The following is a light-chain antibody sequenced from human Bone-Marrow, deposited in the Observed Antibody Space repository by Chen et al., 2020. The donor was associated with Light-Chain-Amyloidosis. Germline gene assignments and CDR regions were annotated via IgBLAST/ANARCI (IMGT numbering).Light chain of an antibody. V-gene: IGLV6-57*01. CDR3: QSYQGSSQGV. CDR2: EDA. J-gene: IGLJ3*02. CDR1: SGSIATNY. Sequence: NFMLTQPHSVSEAPGKTVIISCTRSSGSIATNYVQWYQQRPGSSPTTLIYEDAQRPSGVPDLFSGSIDRSSNPASLTISGLKTEDEADYYCQSYQGSSQGVFGGGTKLTVL.